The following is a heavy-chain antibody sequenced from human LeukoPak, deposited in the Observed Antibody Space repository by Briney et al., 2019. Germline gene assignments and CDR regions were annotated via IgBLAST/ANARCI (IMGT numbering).Heavy chain of an antibody. V-gene: IGHV4-59*01. D-gene: IGHD5-18*01. Sequence: SETLSLTCTITGGSINIYYWSWVRQPPGKGLEWVGYIYYTGRTTYSPSLESRVSISLDTSKDQFSLRLNSVTAADTAVYYCARVGSRYGADAFDIWGRGAMVIVS. CDR1: GGSINIYY. CDR3: ARVGSRYGADAFDI. J-gene: IGHJ3*02. CDR2: IYYTGRT.